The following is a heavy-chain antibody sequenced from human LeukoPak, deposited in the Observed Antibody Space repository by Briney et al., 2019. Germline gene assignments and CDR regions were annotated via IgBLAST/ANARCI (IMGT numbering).Heavy chain of an antibody. J-gene: IGHJ4*02. V-gene: IGHV4-59*01. CDR1: GGSISSYY. CDR3: ARGGSSWFPFDY. Sequence: SETLSLTCTVSGGSISSYYWSWIRQPPGKGLEWIGYIYYSGSTNYNPSLKSRVTISVDTSKNQFSLKLSSVTAADTAVYYCARGGSSWFPFDYWGQGTLVTASS. D-gene: IGHD6-13*01. CDR2: IYYSGST.